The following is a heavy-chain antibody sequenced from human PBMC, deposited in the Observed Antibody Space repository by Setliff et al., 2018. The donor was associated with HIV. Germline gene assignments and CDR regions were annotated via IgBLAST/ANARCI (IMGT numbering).Heavy chain of an antibody. V-gene: IGHV4-4*07. Sequence: PSETLSLTCTVSGGSITTYYWSWIRQPAGKGLEWIGHIYPTGSTDYNPSLKSRVTMSIDTSKNQFSLKLSSVTAADTAVYYCARHPYYYDSSGYHAPNWFDPWGQGTLVTVSS. J-gene: IGHJ5*02. CDR1: GGSITTYY. CDR3: ARHPYYYDSSGYHAPNWFDP. D-gene: IGHD3-22*01. CDR2: IYPTGST.